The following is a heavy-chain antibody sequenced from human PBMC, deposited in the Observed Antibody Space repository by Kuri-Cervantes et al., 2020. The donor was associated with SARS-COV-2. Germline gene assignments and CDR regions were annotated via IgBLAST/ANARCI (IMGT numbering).Heavy chain of an antibody. CDR1: GFTFSSYW. J-gene: IGHJ4*02. D-gene: IGHD1-26*01. Sequence: GGSLRRSCAASGFTFSSYWMSWVRQAPGKGLEWVANIKQDGSEKYYVDSVKGRFTISRDNAKNSLYLQMNSLRAEDTAVYYCASGVYEEWELPGEDYWGQGTLVTVSS. CDR2: IKQDGSEK. V-gene: IGHV3-7*01. CDR3: ASGVYEEWELPGEDY.